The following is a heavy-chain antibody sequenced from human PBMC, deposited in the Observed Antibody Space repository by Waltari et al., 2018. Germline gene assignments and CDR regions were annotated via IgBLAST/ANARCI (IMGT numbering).Heavy chain of an antibody. CDR2: IYTSGST. D-gene: IGHD3-10*02. J-gene: IGHJ4*02. CDR1: GGSISSGSYY. Sequence: QVQLQESGPGLVKPSQTLSLTCTVSGGSISSGSYYSSWIRQPAGKGLEWSGRIYTSGSTNYNPSLKSRVTISVDTSKNQFSLKLSSVTAADTAVYYCAREGTYVLDYWGQGTLVTVSS. CDR3: AREGTYVLDY. V-gene: IGHV4-61*02.